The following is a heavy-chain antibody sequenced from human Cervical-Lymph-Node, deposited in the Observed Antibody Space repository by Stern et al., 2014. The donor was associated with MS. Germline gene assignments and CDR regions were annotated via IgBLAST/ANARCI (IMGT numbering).Heavy chain of an antibody. CDR1: GGSISSSYY. J-gene: IGHJ4*02. CDR3: VRQVTVRSRFDY. D-gene: IGHD4-11*01. Sequence: QVQLQESGPGLVKPSETLSRTCTVSGGSISSSYYWGWIRQSSGKGLEWIGSIDDTGRTFYNPSLKSRVPIPVDTPNTHFSLKLSSVTAADTAVYYCVRQVTVRSRFDYWGQGTLVTVSS. CDR2: IDDTGRT. V-gene: IGHV4-39*01.